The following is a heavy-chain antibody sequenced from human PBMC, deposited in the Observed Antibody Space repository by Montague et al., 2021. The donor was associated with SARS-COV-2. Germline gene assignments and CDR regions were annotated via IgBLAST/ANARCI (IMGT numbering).Heavy chain of an antibody. CDR2: INHSGST. V-gene: IGHV4-34*01. D-gene: IGHD3-10*01. J-gene: IGHJ4*02. Sequence: LRLSCAASGFTFSSYGMNWVRQAPGKGLEWIGEINHSGSTNYNPSLKSRVTMSVDTSKNQFSLKLSSVTAADTAVYYCARGARQGYGFRLGSFDYWGQGTLVTVSS. CDR1: GFTFSSYG. CDR3: ARGARQGYGFRLGSFDY.